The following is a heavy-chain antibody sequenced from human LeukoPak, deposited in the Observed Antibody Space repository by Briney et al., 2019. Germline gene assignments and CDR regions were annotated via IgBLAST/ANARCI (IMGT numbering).Heavy chain of an antibody. CDR2: MYDSGST. V-gene: IGHV4-59*01. D-gene: IGHD1-26*01. CDR1: GGSFSSYY. J-gene: IGHJ4*02. Sequence: SETLSLTCTVSGGSFSSYYWSWIPQPPGKGLELIGYMYDSGSTNYNPSLKSRVTISVDTSKNQFSLRLNSVTAADTAVYYCARHGGSYTFDLWGQGVLVTVSS. CDR3: ARHGGSYTFDL.